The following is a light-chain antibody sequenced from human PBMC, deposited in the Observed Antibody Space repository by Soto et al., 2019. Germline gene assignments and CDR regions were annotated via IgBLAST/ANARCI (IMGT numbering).Light chain of an antibody. J-gene: IGKJ1*01. CDR2: GAS. V-gene: IGKV3-20*01. CDR3: QQYGSSPRT. Sequence: EIVLTQSPGTLSLSPGERATLSCRASQSVSSSYLAWYQQKPGQAPRLLIYGASSRATGIPDRFSGSGSGTDFTLTLSRLEPEDFAVYYSQQYGSSPRTFGQGTKVEIK. CDR1: QSVSSSY.